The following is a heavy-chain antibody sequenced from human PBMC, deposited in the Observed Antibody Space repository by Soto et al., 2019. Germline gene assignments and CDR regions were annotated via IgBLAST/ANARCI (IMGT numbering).Heavy chain of an antibody. V-gene: IGHV4-31*03. CDR3: ARSFFQLLGMDV. J-gene: IGHJ6*02. CDR2: IYYSGST. Sequence: SETLSLTCTVSGGSISSGGYYWSWIRQHPGKGLEWIGYIYYSGSTYYNPSLKSRVTISVDTSKNQFSLKLSSVTAADTAVYYCARSFFQLLGMDVWGQGTTVTVSS. D-gene: IGHD2-2*01. CDR1: GGSISSGGYY.